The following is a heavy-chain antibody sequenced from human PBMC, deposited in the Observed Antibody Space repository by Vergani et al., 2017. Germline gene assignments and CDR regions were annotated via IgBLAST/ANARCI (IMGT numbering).Heavy chain of an antibody. CDR3: TTDAPASTVTSRDYYYGMDV. D-gene: IGHD4-17*01. Sequence: EVQLVESGGGLVQPGGSLRLSCAASGFTFSSYWMSWVRQAPGKGLEWVGRIKSKTDGGTTDYAAPVKGRFTISRDDSKNTLYLQMNSLKTEDTAVYYCTTDAPASTVTSRDYYYGMDVWGQGTTVTVSS. J-gene: IGHJ6*02. CDR2: IKSKTDGGTT. V-gene: IGHV3-15*01. CDR1: GFTFSSYW.